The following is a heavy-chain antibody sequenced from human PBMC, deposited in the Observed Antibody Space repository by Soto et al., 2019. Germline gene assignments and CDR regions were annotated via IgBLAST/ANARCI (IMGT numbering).Heavy chain of an antibody. CDR3: ARHLLVSIGDPWYFDL. V-gene: IGHV4-59*08. D-gene: IGHD3-3*02. Sequence: QVQLQESGPGLVKPSETLSLTCTVSGGSISSYYWSWIRQPPGKGLEWIGYIYYSGDTNYNPSLKSRVTISVETSKNQFSLKLSSVTAADTAVYYCARHLLVSIGDPWYFDLWGRGTLVTVSS. CDR2: IYYSGDT. J-gene: IGHJ2*01. CDR1: GGSISSYY.